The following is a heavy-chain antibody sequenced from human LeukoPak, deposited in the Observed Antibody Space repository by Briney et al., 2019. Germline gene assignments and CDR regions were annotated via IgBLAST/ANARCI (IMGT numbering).Heavy chain of an antibody. D-gene: IGHD6-13*01. CDR3: ARGDAGYSSSWYFLGAFDI. V-gene: IGHV3-64*01. CDR1: GFTFSSYA. CDR2: IISNGGST. Sequence: GGSLRLSCAASGFTFSSYAMHWVRQAPGKGLEYVSAIISNGGSTYYANSVKGRFTISRDNSKNTLYLQMGSLRAENMAVYYRARGDAGYSSSWYFLGAFDIWGQGTMVTVSS. J-gene: IGHJ3*02.